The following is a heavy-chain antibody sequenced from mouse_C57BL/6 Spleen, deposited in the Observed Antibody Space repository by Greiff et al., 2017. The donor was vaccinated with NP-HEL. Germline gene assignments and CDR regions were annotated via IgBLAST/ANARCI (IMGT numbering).Heavy chain of an antibody. CDR1: GYAFTNYL. CDR3: ARGLLGFDY. D-gene: IGHD1-1*01. Sequence: VQLQQSGAELVRPGTSVKVSCKASGYAFTNYLIEWVKQRPGQGLEWIGVINPGSGGTNYNEKFKGKATLTADKSSSTAYMQLSSLTSEDSAVYFCARGLLGFDYWGQGTTLTVSS. CDR2: INPGSGGT. V-gene: IGHV1-54*01. J-gene: IGHJ2*01.